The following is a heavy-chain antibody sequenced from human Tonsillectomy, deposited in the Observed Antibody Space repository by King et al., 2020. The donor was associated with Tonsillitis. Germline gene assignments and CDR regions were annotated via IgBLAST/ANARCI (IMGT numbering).Heavy chain of an antibody. V-gene: IGHV3-23*04. D-gene: IGHD5-12*01. CDR2: ISGSGDTA. Sequence: VQLVESGGGLVQPGGSLIVSCTASGFTFSTYVMSWVRQAPGKGLEWGSGISGSGDTASSADSVKGRFTISIDNSKNTLYLQVNSLRAEDTAVYYCAKDGRRGVATDYLYAMDVWGQGTTVTVSS. J-gene: IGHJ6*02. CDR1: GFTFSTYV. CDR3: AKDGRRGVATDYLYAMDV.